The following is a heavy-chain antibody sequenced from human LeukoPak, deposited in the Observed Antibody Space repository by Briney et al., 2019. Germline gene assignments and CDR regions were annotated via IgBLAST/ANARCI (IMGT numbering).Heavy chain of an antibody. Sequence: SETLSLTCTVSGGSFSSYYWSWIRQPPGKGLEWIGYIYYTGSSNYNPSLKSRVTISVDTSKNQFSLKLSSVTAADTAVYYCARHRKQQLKFDYWGQGTLVTVSS. D-gene: IGHD6-13*01. CDR2: IYYTGSS. V-gene: IGHV4-59*08. CDR3: ARHRKQQLKFDY. J-gene: IGHJ4*02. CDR1: GGSFSSYY.